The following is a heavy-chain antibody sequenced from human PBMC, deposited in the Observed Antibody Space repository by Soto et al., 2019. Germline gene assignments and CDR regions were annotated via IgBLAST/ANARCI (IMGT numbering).Heavy chain of an antibody. D-gene: IGHD3-3*01. J-gene: IGHJ5*02. CDR1: GGPISSYY. CDR3: ARGSLEWLFWFDP. V-gene: IGHV4-59*01. Sequence: SETLSLTCTVSGGPISSYYWSWIRQPPGKGLEWIGYIYYSGSTNYNPSLKSRVTISVDTSKNQFSLKLSSVTAADTAVYYCARGSLEWLFWFDPWGQGTLVTVSS. CDR2: IYYSGST.